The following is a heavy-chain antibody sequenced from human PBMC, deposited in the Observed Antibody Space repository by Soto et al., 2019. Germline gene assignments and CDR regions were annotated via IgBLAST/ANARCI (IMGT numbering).Heavy chain of an antibody. J-gene: IGHJ4*02. CDR2: IYHSGST. D-gene: IGHD6-6*01. V-gene: IGHV4-4*02. CDR1: SGSISSSNW. CDR3: ARRSSSSDEVDY. Sequence: SETLSLTCAVSSGSISSSNWWSWVRQPPGKGLEWIGEIYHSGSTNYNPSLKSRVTISVDKSKNQFSLKLSSVTAADTAVYYCARRSSSSDEVDYWGQGTLVTVSS.